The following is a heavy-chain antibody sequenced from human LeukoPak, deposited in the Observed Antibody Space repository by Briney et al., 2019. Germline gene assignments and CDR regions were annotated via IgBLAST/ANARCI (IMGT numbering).Heavy chain of an antibody. CDR3: VKDDGWVQYAN. Sequence: GGSLRLSCAASGFTFSSYAMSWVRQAPGKGLEWVSAISGSGGSTYYADSVKGRFTISRDNSKNTLYLQMNSLRAEDTAVYYCVKDDGWVQYANWGQGTLVTVSS. J-gene: IGHJ4*02. CDR1: GFTFSSYA. V-gene: IGHV3-23*01. D-gene: IGHD5-24*01. CDR2: ISGSGGST.